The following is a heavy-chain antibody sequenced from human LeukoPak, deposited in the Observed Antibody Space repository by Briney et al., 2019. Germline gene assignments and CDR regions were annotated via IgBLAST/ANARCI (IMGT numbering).Heavy chain of an antibody. J-gene: IGHJ3*02. CDR2: INPNSGGT. CDR3: AIEYYYGSGSYLDDAFDI. V-gene: IGHV1-2*02. D-gene: IGHD3-10*01. CDR1: GYTFTGYY. Sequence: ASVKVSCKASGYTFTGYYMHWVRQAPGQGLEWMGWINPNSGGTNYAQKFQGRVTMTRDTSISTAYMELSRLRSDDTAVYYCAIEYYYGSGSYLDDAFDIWGQGTMVTVSS.